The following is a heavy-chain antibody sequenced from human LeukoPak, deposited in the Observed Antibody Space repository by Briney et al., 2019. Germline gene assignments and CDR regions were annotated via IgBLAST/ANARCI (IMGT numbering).Heavy chain of an antibody. CDR2: INPNSGGT. V-gene: IGHV1-2*02. CDR3: AREYYDSSGYYHKNYFDY. J-gene: IGHJ4*02. Sequence: ASVKVSCKASGYTFTGYYVHWVRQAPGQGLEWMGWINPNSGGTNYAQKFQGRVTMTRDTSISTAYMELSRLKSDDTAVYYCAREYYDSSGYYHKNYFDYWGQGTLATVSS. D-gene: IGHD3-22*01. CDR1: GYTFTGYY.